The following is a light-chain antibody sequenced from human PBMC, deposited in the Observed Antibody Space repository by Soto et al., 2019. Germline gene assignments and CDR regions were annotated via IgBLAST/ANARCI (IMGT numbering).Light chain of an antibody. Sequence: DIVMTQSPDSLAVSLGERATINCKSSQSVLYSSNNKNYLAWYQQKPGQPPKLLIYWASTRESGVPDRFSGSGSGTDFTLTISSLQAEDVAVYYCQQYYSTLPAFGQGTKVETK. J-gene: IGKJ1*01. CDR1: QSVLYSSNNKNY. V-gene: IGKV4-1*01. CDR2: WAS. CDR3: QQYYSTLPA.